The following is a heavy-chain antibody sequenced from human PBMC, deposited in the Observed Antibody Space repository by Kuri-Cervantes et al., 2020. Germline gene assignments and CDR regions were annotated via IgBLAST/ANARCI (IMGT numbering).Heavy chain of an antibody. J-gene: IGHJ6*02. V-gene: IGHV3-30*18. CDR1: GFTFSSYG. CDR2: ISYDGSNK. CDR3: AKADEDIVVVVAATRTDDYYYGMDV. D-gene: IGHD2-15*01. Sequence: GGSLRLSCAASGFTFSSYGMPWVRQAPGKGLEWVAVISYDGSNKYYADSVKGRFTISRDNSKNTLYLQMNSLIAEDTAVYYCAKADEDIVVVVAATRTDDYYYGMDVWGQGTTVTVSS.